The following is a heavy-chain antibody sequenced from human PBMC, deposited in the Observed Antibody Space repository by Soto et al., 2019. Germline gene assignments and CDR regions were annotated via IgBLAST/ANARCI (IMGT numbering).Heavy chain of an antibody. V-gene: IGHV3-23*04. CDR1: GFIFSSYA. J-gene: IGHJ6*02. D-gene: IGHD2-2*01. CDR2: IGESGTPT. CDR3: ARFIPGVRYYGMEV. Sequence: EVQLVESGGGLVQPGGSLRLSCAASGFIFSSYAMKWVRQAPGKGLEWVSLIGESGTPTDYADSVKGRFTISRENSGNTMFLEMYSLRADDTAVYYCARFIPGVRYYGMEVWGQGTTVTLCS.